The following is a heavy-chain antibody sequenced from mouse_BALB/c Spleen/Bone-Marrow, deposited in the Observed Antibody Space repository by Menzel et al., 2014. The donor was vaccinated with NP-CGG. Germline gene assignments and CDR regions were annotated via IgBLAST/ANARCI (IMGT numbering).Heavy chain of an antibody. CDR1: GFNITDSY. J-gene: IGHJ2*01. CDR2: IDPANGNT. V-gene: IGHV14-3*02. Sequence: EVKLMESGAELVKPGPSVKLSCTASGFNITDSYMHWAKQRPEQGLEWIGRIDPANGNTKYDPKFQGKATITADTSSNTAYLQLSSLTSEDTAVYYCARYRLGTYFEDWGQGTTLTVSS. CDR3: ARYRLGTYFED. D-gene: IGHD2-14*01.